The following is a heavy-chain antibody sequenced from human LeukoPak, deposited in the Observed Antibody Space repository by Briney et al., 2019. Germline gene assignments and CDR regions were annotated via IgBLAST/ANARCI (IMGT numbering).Heavy chain of an antibody. CDR1: GYSFTSCW. Sequence: GESLKISCKGSGYSFTSCWIGWVRQMPGKGLEWVGIIYPGDSDTRYSPSFQGQVTVSADKSISTAYLQWSSLKASDTAMYYCARLYDILTGNSFDYWGQGTLVTVSS. CDR2: IYPGDSDT. CDR3: ARLYDILTGNSFDY. V-gene: IGHV5-51*01. D-gene: IGHD3-9*01. J-gene: IGHJ4*02.